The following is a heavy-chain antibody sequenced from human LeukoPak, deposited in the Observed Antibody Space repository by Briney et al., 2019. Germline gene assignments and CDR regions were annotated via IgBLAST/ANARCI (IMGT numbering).Heavy chain of an antibody. D-gene: IGHD3-22*01. V-gene: IGHV3-23*01. J-gene: IGHJ3*02. CDR2: ISGSGGST. CDR3: AKASDSSGYYYSAFDI. CDR1: GFTFSSYA. Sequence: GGSLRLSCAASGFTFSSYAMSWVRQAPGKGLEWVSAISGSGGSTYYADSVKGRFTISRDNAKNSLYLQMNSLRAEDTALYYCAKASDSSGYYYSAFDIWGQGTMVTVSS.